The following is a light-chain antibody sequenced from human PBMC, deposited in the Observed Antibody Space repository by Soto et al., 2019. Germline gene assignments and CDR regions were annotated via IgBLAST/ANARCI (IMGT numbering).Light chain of an antibody. CDR2: GAS. V-gene: IGKV3-15*01. Sequence: EIVMTQSPATLSVSPGERATLSCRASQSVSSNLAWYQQKPGQAPRLLIYGASTRATGIPARFSGSGSGTEFPLTIGSLQSEDFAVYYCQQYNNWPAITFGPGTKVDIK. J-gene: IGKJ3*01. CDR3: QQYNNWPAIT. CDR1: QSVSSN.